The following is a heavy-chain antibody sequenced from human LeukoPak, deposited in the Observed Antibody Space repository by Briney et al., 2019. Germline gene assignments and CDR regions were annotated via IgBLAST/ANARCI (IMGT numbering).Heavy chain of an antibody. V-gene: IGHV3-73*01. CDR3: SRQTVSCHDY. CDR1: GFTFSGSH. CDR2: VRNAADGYAT. Sequence: GGSLRLSCEGSGFTFSGSHMHGGRQAPGKGLEWVGHVRNAADGYATAYGASVEGRLTIPSDPSNNMVYLQMNSLKTEDSAVYYCSRQTVSCHDYWGQGTLVTVSS. D-gene: IGHD2-21*02. J-gene: IGHJ4*02.